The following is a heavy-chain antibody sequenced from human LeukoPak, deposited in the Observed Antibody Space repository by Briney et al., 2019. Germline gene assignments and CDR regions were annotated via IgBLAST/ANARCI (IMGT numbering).Heavy chain of an antibody. CDR3: ARGGSYLSAFDI. D-gene: IGHD1-26*01. J-gene: IGHJ3*02. V-gene: IGHV3-30*14. CDR2: ISYDGSNK. CDR1: GFTFSGYA. Sequence: GRSLRLSCAASGFTFSGYAMHWVRRAPGKGLEWVAVISYDGSNKYYADSVKGRFTISRDNSKNTLYLQMNSLRAEDTAVYYCARGGSYLSAFDIWGQGTMVTVSS.